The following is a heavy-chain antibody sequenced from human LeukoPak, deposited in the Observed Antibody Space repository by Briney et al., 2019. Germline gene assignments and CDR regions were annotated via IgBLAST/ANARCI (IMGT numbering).Heavy chain of an antibody. CDR2: IYYSGST. J-gene: IGHJ4*02. D-gene: IGHD1-7*01. Sequence: KPSETLSLTCTVSGGSISSYYWSWIRQLPGKGLEGLGYIYYSGSTNYNPSLKSRVTISVDTSKNQFSLKLSSVTAADTAVYYCARDWAPRVDWNYYFDYWGQGTLVTVSS. CDR3: ARDWAPRVDWNYYFDY. CDR1: GGSISSYY. V-gene: IGHV4-59*01.